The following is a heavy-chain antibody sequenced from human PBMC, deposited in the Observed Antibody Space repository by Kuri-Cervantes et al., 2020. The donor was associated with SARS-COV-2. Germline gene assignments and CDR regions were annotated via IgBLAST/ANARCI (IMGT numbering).Heavy chain of an antibody. Sequence: RGSLRLSCAASGFTFDDYAMHWVRQAPGKGMEWVSLISGDGGSTYYADSVKGRFTISRENAKNSLYLQMNSLRAGDTAVYYCARVGASDAFDIWGQGTRVTVSS. CDR3: ARVGASDAFDI. CDR1: GFTFDDYA. V-gene: IGHV3-43*02. J-gene: IGHJ3*02. D-gene: IGHD1-26*01. CDR2: ISGDGGST.